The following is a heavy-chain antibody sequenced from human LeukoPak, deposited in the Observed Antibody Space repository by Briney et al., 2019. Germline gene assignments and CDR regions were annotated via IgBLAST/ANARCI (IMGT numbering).Heavy chain of an antibody. D-gene: IGHD3-22*01. V-gene: IGHV3-33*08. CDR2: IWYDGSNK. CDR1: GCPFDNAW. Sequence: PGGALRISCAASGCPFDNAWMSWVRQAPGKGLEWVALIWYDGSNKYYADSVKGRFTISRDNSKNTLYLQMNSLRAEDTAVYYCARELGSSGYYPFDYWGQVTLVTVSS. CDR3: ARELGSSGYYPFDY. J-gene: IGHJ4*02.